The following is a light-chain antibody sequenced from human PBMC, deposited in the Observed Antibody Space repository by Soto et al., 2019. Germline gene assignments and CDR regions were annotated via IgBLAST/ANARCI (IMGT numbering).Light chain of an antibody. V-gene: IGKV2-28*01. J-gene: IGKJ1*01. Sequence: DIVMTQSPLSLPVTPGEPASISCRSNQSLLHTNGYNYLDWYMQKPGQSPQLLIYLGSNRASGVPDRFSGSGSGTHFTLKISRVEAADVGVYYCMQDIYWPSTFGQGTKVDIK. CDR3: MQDIYWPST. CDR2: LGS. CDR1: QSLLHTNGYNY.